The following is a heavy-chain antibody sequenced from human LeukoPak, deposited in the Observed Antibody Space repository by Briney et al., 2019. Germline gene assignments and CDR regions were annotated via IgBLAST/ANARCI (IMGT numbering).Heavy chain of an antibody. D-gene: IGHD5-18*01. V-gene: IGHV3-23*01. Sequence: GGSLRLSCAASKFTFSSYAMSWVRQAPGKGLEWVSGISGGGVSTYYADSVHGRFIISRDNSQNTLYLQMSSLRAEDTGVYYCAKDGGYSANTYYTDVWGKGTTVTVSS. J-gene: IGHJ6*03. CDR1: KFTFSSYA. CDR2: ISGGGVST. CDR3: AKDGGYSANTYYTDV.